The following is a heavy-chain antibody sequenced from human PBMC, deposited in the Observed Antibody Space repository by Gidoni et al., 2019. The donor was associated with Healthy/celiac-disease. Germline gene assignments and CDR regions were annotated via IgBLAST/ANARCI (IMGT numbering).Heavy chain of an antibody. CDR2: ISYDGINK. J-gene: IGHJ4*02. CDR3: AKDRRIQLWFFDY. D-gene: IGHD5-18*01. V-gene: IGHV3-30*18. CDR1: GFTFSSYG. Sequence: QVQLVESGGGVVQPGRSLRLSCAASGFTFSSYGMNWVRQAPGKGLEWVAVISYDGINKYYADSVKGRFTISRDNSKNTLYLQMNSLRAEDTAVYYCAKDRRIQLWFFDYWGQGTLVTVSS.